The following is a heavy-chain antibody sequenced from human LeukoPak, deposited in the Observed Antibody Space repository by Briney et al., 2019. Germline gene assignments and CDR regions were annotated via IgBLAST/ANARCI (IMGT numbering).Heavy chain of an antibody. V-gene: IGHV3-21*01. CDR3: ARDQDKVTLYYYGMDV. Sequence: GGSLRLSCAASGFTFSSYSMNWVRQAPGKGLEWVSSISSSSSYIYYADSVKGRFTISRDNAKNSLYLQMNSLRAEDTAVYYCARDQDKVTLYYYGMDVWGQGTTVTVSS. CDR2: ISSSSSYI. J-gene: IGHJ6*02. D-gene: IGHD2-15*01. CDR1: GFTFSSYS.